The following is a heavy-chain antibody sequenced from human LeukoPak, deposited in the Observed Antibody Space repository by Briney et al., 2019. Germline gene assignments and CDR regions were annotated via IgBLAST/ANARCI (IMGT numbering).Heavy chain of an antibody. CDR2: IVVGSGNT. Sequence: TSVKVFCKASGFTFTSSAMQWVRQARGQRLEWIGWIVVGSGNTNYAQKFQERVTITRDMSTSTAYMELSSLRSEDTAVYYCAADPANYYYYGMDVWGQGTTVTVSS. CDR3: AADPANYYYYGMDV. J-gene: IGHJ6*02. CDR1: GFTFTSSA. V-gene: IGHV1-58*02.